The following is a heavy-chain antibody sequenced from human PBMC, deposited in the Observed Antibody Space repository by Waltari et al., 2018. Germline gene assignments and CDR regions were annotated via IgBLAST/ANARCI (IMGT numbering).Heavy chain of an antibody. CDR2: IIPSFGRA. CDR1: GGTFSSYA. Sequence: QVQLVQSGAEVKKPGSSVKVSCKASGGTFSSYAISWLRQAPGQGLGWMGGIIPSFGRANYEQKVQGRVTITTDESTSTAYMELSSLRSEETAGYYCARDMGGLGATHRDAFDIWGQGTMVTVSS. V-gene: IGHV1-69*05. D-gene: IGHD1-26*01. CDR3: ARDMGGLGATHRDAFDI. J-gene: IGHJ3*02.